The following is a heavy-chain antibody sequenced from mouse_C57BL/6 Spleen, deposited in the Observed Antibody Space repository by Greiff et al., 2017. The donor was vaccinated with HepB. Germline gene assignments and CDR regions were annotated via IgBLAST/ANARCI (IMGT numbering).Heavy chain of an antibody. CDR1: GYTFTDYY. CDR2: IYPGSGNT. Sequence: QVQLQQSGAELVRPGASVKLSCKASGYTFTDYYINWVKQRPGQGLEWIARIYPGSGNTYYNEKFKGKATLTAEKSSSTAYMQLSSLTSEDSAVYFCARSVHYYGSSSYYAMDYWGQGTSVTVSS. J-gene: IGHJ4*01. V-gene: IGHV1-76*01. D-gene: IGHD1-1*01. CDR3: ARSVHYYGSSSYYAMDY.